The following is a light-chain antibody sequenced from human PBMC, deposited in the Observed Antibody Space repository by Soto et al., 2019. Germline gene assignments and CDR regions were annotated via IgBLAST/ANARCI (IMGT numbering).Light chain of an antibody. Sequence: DIPMTQSPSSLSASVGDRVTITCRASQSISRYLNWYQQKPGKAPKLLIYAASSLQSGVPSRFSGSGSGTDFTLTISSLQPEDFATYYCQQSYSTPEFTFGPGTKVDIK. J-gene: IGKJ3*01. CDR3: QQSYSTPEFT. CDR2: AAS. CDR1: QSISRY. V-gene: IGKV1-39*01.